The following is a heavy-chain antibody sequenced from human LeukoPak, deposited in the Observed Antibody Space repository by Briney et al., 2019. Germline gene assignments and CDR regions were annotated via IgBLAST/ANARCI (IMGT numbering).Heavy chain of an antibody. J-gene: IGHJ4*02. CDR1: GGSISSYY. CDR2: IYYSGST. D-gene: IGHD5-18*01. CDR3: ARGNSYGINYFDY. Sequence: SSETLSLTCTVPGGSISSYYWSWIRRPPGKGLEWIGYIYYSGSTNYNPSLKSRVTISVDTSKSQFSLKLSSVTAADTAVYYCARGNSYGINYFDYWGQGTLVTVSS. V-gene: IGHV4-59*01.